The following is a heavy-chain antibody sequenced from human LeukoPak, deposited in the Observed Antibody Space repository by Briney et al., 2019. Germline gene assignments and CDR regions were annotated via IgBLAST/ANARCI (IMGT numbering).Heavy chain of an antibody. D-gene: IGHD6-13*01. J-gene: IGHJ4*02. CDR3: ARDGYSNYWYLNL. CDR1: GFAFSSYA. V-gene: IGHV3-23*01. CDR2: ISGTGGRT. Sequence: GGSLRLSCAASGFAFSSYAMSWVRQAPGKGLEWVSSISGTGGRTYYADSVKGRFTISRDNSKNTLDLQMNSLRADDTAVYYCARDGYSNYWYLNLWGQGTLVTVSS.